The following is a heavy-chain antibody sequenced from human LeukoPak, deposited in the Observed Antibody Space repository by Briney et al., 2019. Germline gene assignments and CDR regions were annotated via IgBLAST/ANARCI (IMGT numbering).Heavy chain of an antibody. CDR2: ISGHGGST. D-gene: IGHD1-1*01. CDR1: GFTFDDYA. CDR3: AKDIAERGVTYDY. Sequence: QTGGSLRLSCAASGFTFDDYAMHWVRQAPGKGLEWVSLISGHGGSTYYVDSVKGRFTISRDNSKNSLYLQMNSLRTEDTALYYCAKDIAERGVTYDYWGQGTLVTVSS. V-gene: IGHV3-43*02. J-gene: IGHJ4*02.